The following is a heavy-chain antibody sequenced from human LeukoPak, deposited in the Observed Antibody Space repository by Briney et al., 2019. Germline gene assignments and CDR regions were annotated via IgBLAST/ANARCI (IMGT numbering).Heavy chain of an antibody. CDR1: GFTFSSYA. Sequence: PGGSLRLSCAASGFTFSSYAMSWVRQALGKGLEWVSAISGSGGSTYYADSVKGRFTISRDNSKNTLYLQMNSLRAEDTAVYYCAKTDIVVVPAASLDYWGQGTLVTVSS. J-gene: IGHJ4*02. CDR2: ISGSGGST. CDR3: AKTDIVVVPAASLDY. D-gene: IGHD2-2*01. V-gene: IGHV3-23*01.